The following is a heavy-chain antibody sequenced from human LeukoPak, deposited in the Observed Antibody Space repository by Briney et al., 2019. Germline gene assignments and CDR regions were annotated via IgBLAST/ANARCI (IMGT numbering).Heavy chain of an antibody. D-gene: IGHD1-20*01. Sequence: ASVKVSCTAPGYTFTSYYMHWVRQAPGQGLEWMGIINPSGGGTNYAQNFQGRVTMTRDTSTSTVHMELSSLRSEDTAMYYCARDNSRNSNDYWGQGTLVTVSS. CDR2: INPSGGGT. V-gene: IGHV1-46*01. CDR3: ARDNSRNSNDY. J-gene: IGHJ4*02. CDR1: GYTFTSYY.